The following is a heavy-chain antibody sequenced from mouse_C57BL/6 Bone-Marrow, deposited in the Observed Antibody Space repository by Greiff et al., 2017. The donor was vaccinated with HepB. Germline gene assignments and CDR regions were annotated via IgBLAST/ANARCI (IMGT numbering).Heavy chain of an antibody. J-gene: IGHJ3*01. CDR1: GFSLSTFGMG. Sequence: QVTLKECGPGILQPSQTLSLTCSFSGFSLSTFGMGVGWIRQPSGKGLEWLAHIWWDDDKYYNPALKSRLTISKDTSKNQVFLKIANVDTADTATYYCARIALYDYDAWFAYWGQGTLVTVSA. V-gene: IGHV8-8*01. CDR3: ARIALYDYDAWFAY. D-gene: IGHD2-4*01. CDR2: IWWDDDK.